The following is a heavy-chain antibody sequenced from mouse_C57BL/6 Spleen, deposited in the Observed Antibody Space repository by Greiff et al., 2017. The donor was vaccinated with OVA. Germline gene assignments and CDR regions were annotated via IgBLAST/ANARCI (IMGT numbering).Heavy chain of an antibody. Sequence: EVKLMESGPGLVKPSQSLSLTCSVTGYSITSGYYWNWIRQFPGNKLEWMGYISYDGSNNYNPSLKNRISITRDTSKNQFFLTLNSVTTEDTATYYCARPFITTVVAPYYYAMDYWGQGTSVTVSS. D-gene: IGHD1-1*01. CDR1: GYSITSGYY. V-gene: IGHV3-6*01. CDR2: ISYDGSN. J-gene: IGHJ4*01. CDR3: ARPFITTVVAPYYYAMDY.